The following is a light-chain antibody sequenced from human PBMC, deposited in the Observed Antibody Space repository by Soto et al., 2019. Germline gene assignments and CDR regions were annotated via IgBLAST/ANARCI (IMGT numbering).Light chain of an antibody. CDR3: QQYDNLPLT. Sequence: DIQIGQSPPSLSACVGDSVTIPSPASQDLSNYLNWYQQKPGKAPKLLIYDAFNLETGVPSRFSGGVSGTDFTLSISSLQPEDFATYYCQQYDNLPLTFGGGAKVDIK. J-gene: IGKJ4*01. CDR2: DAF. V-gene: IGKV1-33*01. CDR1: QDLSNY.